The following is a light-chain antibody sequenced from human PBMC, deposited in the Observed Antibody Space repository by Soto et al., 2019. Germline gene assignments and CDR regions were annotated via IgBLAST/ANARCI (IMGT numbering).Light chain of an antibody. CDR2: DVS. V-gene: IGLV2-11*01. CDR1: SSDVAAYNY. J-gene: IGLJ2*01. CDR3: CSYAGTYTLV. Sequence: QSALTQPRSVSGSPGQSVTISCTGTSSDVAAYNYVSWYQQHPGKAPKLMISDVSQRPSGVPDRFSGSKSGNTASLTISGLQAEDEADYYCCSYAGTYTLVFGGGTKVTVL.